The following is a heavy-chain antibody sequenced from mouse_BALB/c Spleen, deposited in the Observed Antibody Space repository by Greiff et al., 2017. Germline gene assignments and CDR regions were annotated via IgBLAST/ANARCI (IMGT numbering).Heavy chain of an antibody. D-gene: IGHD2-1*01. CDR3: ARYHYGNAMDY. Sequence: DVKLQESGGGLVQPGGSRKLSCAASGFTFSSFGMHWVRQAPEKGLEWVAYISSGSSTIYYADTVKGRFTISRDNPKNTLFLQMTSLRSEDTAMYYCARYHYGNAMDYWGQGTSVTVSS. J-gene: IGHJ4*01. CDR2: ISSGSSTI. CDR1: GFTFSSFG. V-gene: IGHV5-17*02.